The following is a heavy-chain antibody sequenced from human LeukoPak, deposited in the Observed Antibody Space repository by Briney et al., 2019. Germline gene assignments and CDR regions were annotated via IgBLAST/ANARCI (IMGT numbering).Heavy chain of an antibody. CDR1: GYTFTSFG. V-gene: IGHV1-18*01. CDR2: ISAYNSNT. J-gene: IGHJ5*02. D-gene: IGHD3-9*01. Sequence: ASVKVSCKASGYTFTSFGITWVRQAPGQGLEWMGWISAYNSNTNYAQKLQGRVTMTTDTSTNTAHMELRSLRSDDTAVYYCAREWWGYDVLTGDNWFDPWGQGTLVTVSS. CDR3: AREWWGYDVLTGDNWFDP.